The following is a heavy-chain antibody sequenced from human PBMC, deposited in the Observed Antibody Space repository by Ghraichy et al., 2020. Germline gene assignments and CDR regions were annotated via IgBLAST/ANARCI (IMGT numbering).Heavy chain of an antibody. CDR3: ARDLGGSGSYYSGYYYTMDV. Sequence: GSLRLSCAAPGFTFSSYAMHWVRQAPGKGPEWVAVISYDGSNKYHADSVKGRFTISRDSSKNTLYLQMNSLRAEDTAVYYCARDLGGSGSYYSGYYYTMDVWGQGTTVTVSS. CDR2: ISYDGSNK. D-gene: IGHD3-10*01. V-gene: IGHV3-30*04. J-gene: IGHJ6*02. CDR1: GFTFSSYA.